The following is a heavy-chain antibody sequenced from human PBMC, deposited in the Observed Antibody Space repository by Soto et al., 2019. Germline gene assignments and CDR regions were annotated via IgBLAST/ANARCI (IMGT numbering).Heavy chain of an antibody. CDR1: GYIFTDCY. J-gene: IGHJ4*02. V-gene: IGHV1-2*02. Sequence: QVPLVQSGAEVEKHGASVKVSCKSSGYIFTDCYIHWVRQAHGQGLEWRGWIDPKNGLTNFSEKCLGRVTMTTDTSLNTVNMEMRSLTSDDTAWYYSARDAPTTEASTFDYWGKGTPVTVSS. CDR3: ARDAPTTEASTFDY. CDR2: IDPKNGLT.